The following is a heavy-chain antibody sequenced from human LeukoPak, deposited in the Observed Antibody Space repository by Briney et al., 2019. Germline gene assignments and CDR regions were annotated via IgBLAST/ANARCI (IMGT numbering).Heavy chain of an antibody. CDR3: ARGRLDHIDSTWGDGWYFDL. Sequence: GRSLRLSCAASGLIVSRNYLSWVRQAPGKGLEWLSVIYSGGNTYYVDAVKGRLTISRDNSNNTVYLQINSLRADDTAVYYCARGRLDHIDSTWGDGWYFDLWGRGTVVTVSS. J-gene: IGHJ2*01. CDR1: GLIVSRNY. CDR2: IYSGGNT. V-gene: IGHV3-53*01. D-gene: IGHD3-10*01.